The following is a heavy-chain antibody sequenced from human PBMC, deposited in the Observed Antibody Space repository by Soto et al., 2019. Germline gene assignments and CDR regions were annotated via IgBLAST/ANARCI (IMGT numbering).Heavy chain of an antibody. J-gene: IGHJ6*02. D-gene: IGHD4-17*01. Sequence: DASMTLPYATSGFTMSTNWMIWVHQTRGNGLEKAANIKQDEREKNSVNTVRGRITITRANAKNSLYLQMNSLSAEDTAVYYCARDQGLRYRIYYYYGMDVWGQGT. CDR1: GFTMSTNW. CDR3: ARDQGLRYRIYYYYGMDV. V-gene: IGHV3-7*03. CDR2: IKQDEREK.